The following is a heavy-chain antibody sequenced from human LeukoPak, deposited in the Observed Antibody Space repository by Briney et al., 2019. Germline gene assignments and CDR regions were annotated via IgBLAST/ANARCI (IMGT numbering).Heavy chain of an antibody. Sequence: GGSLRLSCAASGFTFSSYSMNWVRQAPGKGLEWVSSISSSSSYIYYADSVKGRFTISRDNAKNSLYLQMNSLRAEDTAVYYCARRSILTGFGGWFDPWGQGTLVTVSS. CDR3: ARRSILTGFGGWFDP. CDR2: ISSSSSYI. J-gene: IGHJ5*02. CDR1: GFTFSSYS. V-gene: IGHV3-21*01. D-gene: IGHD3-9*01.